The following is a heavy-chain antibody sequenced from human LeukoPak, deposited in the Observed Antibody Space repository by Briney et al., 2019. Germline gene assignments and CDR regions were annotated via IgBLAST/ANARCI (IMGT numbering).Heavy chain of an antibody. CDR2: MNPNSGNT. CDR3: ARPNKKWLLQNDY. D-gene: IGHD3-22*01. J-gene: IGHJ4*02. CDR1: GYTFTIYE. V-gene: IGHV1-8*01. Sequence: ASVRVSFKASGYTFTIYEINWGRQGPGQGGEWVGWMNPNSGNTGYAQKFQGRVTITRNTAISTAYMELSSLRSEDTAVYYCARPNKKWLLQNDYWGQGTLVTVSS.